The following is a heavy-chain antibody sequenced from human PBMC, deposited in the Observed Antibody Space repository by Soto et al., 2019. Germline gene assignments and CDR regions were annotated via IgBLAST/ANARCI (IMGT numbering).Heavy chain of an antibody. J-gene: IGHJ4*02. CDR1: GGSFSDYY. CDR2: INHSGST. D-gene: IGHD3-10*01. Sequence: SETLSLTCAVYGGSFSDYYWSWIRQPPGKGLEWIGEINHSGSTNYNPSLKSRVTISVDTSKNQFSLKLSSVTAADTAVYYCARGLGTNGSGYYFDYWGQGTLVTVSS. V-gene: IGHV4-34*01. CDR3: ARGLGTNGSGYYFDY.